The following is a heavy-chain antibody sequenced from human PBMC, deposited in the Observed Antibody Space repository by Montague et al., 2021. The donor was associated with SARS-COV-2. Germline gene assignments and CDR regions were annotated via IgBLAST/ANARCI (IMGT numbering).Heavy chain of an antibody. J-gene: IGHJ5*02. V-gene: IGHV2-70*01. CDR3: ARMKWELLGARWFEP. D-gene: IGHD1-26*01. Sequence: LEWLSLIDSDDDKYYTTSLKTRLTLPKDTSKNQVVLTMTNMEPVDTATYYCARMKWELLGARWFEPWGQGTLVTVSS. CDR2: IDSDDDK.